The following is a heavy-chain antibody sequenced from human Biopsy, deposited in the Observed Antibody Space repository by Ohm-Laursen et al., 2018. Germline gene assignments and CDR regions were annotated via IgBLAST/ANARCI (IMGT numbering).Heavy chain of an antibody. CDR3: ARDIMNRIAGLVARSDVFDV. Sequence: GASVKVSCKGSGYAVNDYFLHWLRQAPGQGPEWMGGISPNSGGTNYAQKFQGRVTMTTDTSTSTVYLELRRLISDDTAVYYCARDIMNRIAGLVARSDVFDVWGQETLVTVSS. J-gene: IGHJ3*01. D-gene: IGHD3-16*01. V-gene: IGHV1-2*02. CDR1: GYAVNDYF. CDR2: ISPNSGGT.